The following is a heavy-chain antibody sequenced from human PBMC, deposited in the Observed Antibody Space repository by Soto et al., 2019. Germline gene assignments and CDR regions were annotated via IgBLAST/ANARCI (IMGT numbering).Heavy chain of an antibody. CDR3: TKSSGGSSSVGMDY. V-gene: IGHV3-30*04. Sequence: GGSLRLSCAVSGFIFKNYALNWVRQAPGKGLEWVASITRDGYNKYYADSVKGRFTISRDNSKNTLSLQMTALRVEDSSVYYCTKSSGGSSSVGMDYWGPGTLVTV. D-gene: IGHD6-6*01. CDR2: ITRDGYNK. CDR1: GFIFKNYA. J-gene: IGHJ4*02.